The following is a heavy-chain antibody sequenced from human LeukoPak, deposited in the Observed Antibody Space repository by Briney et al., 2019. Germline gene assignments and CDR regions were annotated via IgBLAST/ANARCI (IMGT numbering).Heavy chain of an antibody. CDR1: GYSISSGYY. CDR2: IYHSGST. Sequence: PSETLSLTCTASGYSISSGYYWGWIRQPPGKGLGWIGSIYHSGSTYYNPSLKSRVTISVDTSKNQFSLKLSSVTAADTAVYYCARTPAGYCSSTSCYRNWFDPWGQGTLVTVSS. CDR3: ARTPAGYCSSTSCYRNWFDP. D-gene: IGHD2-2*01. J-gene: IGHJ5*02. V-gene: IGHV4-38-2*02.